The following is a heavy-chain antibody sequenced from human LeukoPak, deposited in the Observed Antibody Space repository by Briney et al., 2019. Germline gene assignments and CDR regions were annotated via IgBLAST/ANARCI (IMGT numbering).Heavy chain of an antibody. V-gene: IGHV4-39*07. CDR1: GGSISSGDYY. Sequence: SETLSLTCTVSGGSISSGDYYWAWIRQPPGKGLEWIGEINHSGSTNYNPSLKSRVTISVDTSKNQFSLKLSSVTAADTAVYYCARVAYGYNSGYWFDPWGQGTLVTVSS. J-gene: IGHJ5*02. CDR2: INHSGST. CDR3: ARVAYGYNSGYWFDP. D-gene: IGHD5-24*01.